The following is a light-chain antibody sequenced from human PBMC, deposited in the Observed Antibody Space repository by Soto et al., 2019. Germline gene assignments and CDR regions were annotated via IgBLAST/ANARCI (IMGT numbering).Light chain of an antibody. J-gene: IGLJ2*01. CDR3: SSYTSSSTLDVV. Sequence: QSVLTQPASVSGSPGQSITISCTGTSSDVGGYNYVSWYQQHPGKAPKLMIYDVSNRPSGVSNRFSGSKSGNTASLTISGLQAEDEADYYCSSYTSSSTLDVVVGGVTKVTVL. CDR2: DVS. V-gene: IGLV2-14*01. CDR1: SSDVGGYNY.